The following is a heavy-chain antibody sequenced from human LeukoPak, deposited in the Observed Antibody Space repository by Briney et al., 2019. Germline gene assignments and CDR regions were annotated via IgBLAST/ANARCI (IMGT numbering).Heavy chain of an antibody. J-gene: IGHJ4*02. D-gene: IGHD3-10*01. Sequence: PGRSLRLSCAASGFTFSSYGMRWVRQAPGKGLEWVSAISGSGGSTYYADSVKGRFTISRDNSKNTLYLQMNSLRAEDTAVYYCAKDPGKYYGSGSYGYWGQGTLVTVSS. CDR3: AKDPGKYYGSGSYGY. V-gene: IGHV3-23*01. CDR2: ISGSGGST. CDR1: GFTFSSYG.